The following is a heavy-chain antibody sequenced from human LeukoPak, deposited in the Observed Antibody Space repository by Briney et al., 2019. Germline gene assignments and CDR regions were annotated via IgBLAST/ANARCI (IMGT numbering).Heavy chain of an antibody. CDR1: GGSISSYY. D-gene: IGHD3-22*01. J-gene: IGHJ4*02. Sequence: SETLSLTCTVSGGSISSYYWNWIRQPPGKGLEWIGYIYYSGSTNYNPSLKSRVTISVDTSKNQFSLKLRSVTAADTAVYYCARVTGYMIEDYFDNWGQGTLVTVSS. V-gene: IGHV4-59*01. CDR3: ARVTGYMIEDYFDN. CDR2: IYYSGST.